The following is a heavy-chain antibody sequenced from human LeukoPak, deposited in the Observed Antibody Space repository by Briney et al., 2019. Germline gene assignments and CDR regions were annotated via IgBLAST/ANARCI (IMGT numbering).Heavy chain of an antibody. CDR3: ARRDFTSEHFDY. CDR2: IYPGDSDT. D-gene: IGHD1-14*01. V-gene: IGHV5-51*01. CDR1: GFSFTTYW. Sequence: GESLKISCKGSGFSFTTYWIGWVRQMPGRGLEWMGIIYPGDSDTRYRPSFQGQVTISADKSISTDYLQWSSLKASDTAIYYCARRDFTSEHFDYWGQGTLVTLSS. J-gene: IGHJ4*02.